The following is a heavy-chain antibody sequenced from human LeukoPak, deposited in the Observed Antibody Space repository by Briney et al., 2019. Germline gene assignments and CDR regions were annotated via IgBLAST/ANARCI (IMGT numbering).Heavy chain of an antibody. CDR2: IKQDGSEK. CDR1: GFTFSSYW. D-gene: IGHD2-2*01. J-gene: IGHJ4*02. CDR3: ARGSYQLLW. V-gene: IGHV3-7*01. Sequence: GGSLRLSCAASGFTFSSYWMTWVRQAPGKGLEWVAHIKQDGSEKYYVDSVKGRFTISRDNAKNSLYLQMNSLRAEDTAAYYCARGSYQLLWGGQGTLVTVSS.